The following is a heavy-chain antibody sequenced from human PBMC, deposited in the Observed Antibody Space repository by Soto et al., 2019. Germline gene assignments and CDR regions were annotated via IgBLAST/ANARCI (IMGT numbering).Heavy chain of an antibody. D-gene: IGHD6-13*01. CDR1: GFIFHLYA. CDR3: VKAALAAAERGHHHYWMDV. J-gene: IGHJ6*02. CDR2: LSFSSSNT. V-gene: IGHV3-23*01. Sequence: PGGSLRLSCAGSGFIFHLYAMSWVRQAPGKGLEWVSTLSFSSSNTYYADSVKGRFTISRDNSKNALYLQMHDLRPEDTALYYYVKAALAAAERGHHHYWMDVWGLGTTVTVSS.